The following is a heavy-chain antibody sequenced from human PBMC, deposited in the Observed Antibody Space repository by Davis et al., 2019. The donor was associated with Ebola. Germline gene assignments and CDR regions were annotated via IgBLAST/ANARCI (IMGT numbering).Heavy chain of an antibody. V-gene: IGHV5-51*01. D-gene: IGHD3-16*01. CDR1: GYNFRDYW. CDR3: ARQGGGSGRLTSFDY. J-gene: IGHJ4*02. CDR2: IYPGDPDA. Sequence: GASLKISCYGSGYNFRDYWIVWVRQMPGKGLGWMGNIYPGDPDARYSPSFQGQVNLSADKCFATAYLQWRSLKASDTAMYYCARQGGGSGRLTSFDYWGRGTLVTVSS.